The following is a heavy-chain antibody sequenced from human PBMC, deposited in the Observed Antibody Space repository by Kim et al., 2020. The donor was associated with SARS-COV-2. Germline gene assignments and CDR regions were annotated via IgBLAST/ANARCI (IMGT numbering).Heavy chain of an antibody. Sequence: SVKGRFTISRDNAKNSLYLQMNSLRAEDTAVYYCAREYYYDSSGYIAFDIWGQGTMVTVSS. J-gene: IGHJ3*02. CDR3: AREYYYDSSGYIAFDI. V-gene: IGHV3-21*01. D-gene: IGHD3-22*01.